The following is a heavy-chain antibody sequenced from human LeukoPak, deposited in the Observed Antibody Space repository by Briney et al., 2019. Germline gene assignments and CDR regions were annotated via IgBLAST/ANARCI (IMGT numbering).Heavy chain of an antibody. V-gene: IGHV1-69*05. CDR3: ASRHCSSTSCFLITYWYFDL. CDR2: TIPIFGTA. Sequence: SVKVSCKTSGGTLSTFPINWVRQPPGQGLEWVGGTIPIFGTANYTQKLQGRVTISTDPSTGTAYMELSDLRSEDTAVYYCASRHCSSTSCFLITYWYFDLWGRGTLVTVSA. J-gene: IGHJ2*01. D-gene: IGHD2-2*01. CDR1: GGTLSTFP.